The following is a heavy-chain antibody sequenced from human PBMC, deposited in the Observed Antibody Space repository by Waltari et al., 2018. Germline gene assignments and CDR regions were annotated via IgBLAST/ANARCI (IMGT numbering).Heavy chain of an antibody. CDR2: INHSGST. V-gene: IGHV4-34*01. CDR3: AREDIVVHWDYYGMDV. J-gene: IGHJ6*02. D-gene: IGHD2-2*01. Sequence: QVQLQQWGAGLLKPSETLSLTCAVYGGSFSGYYWSWIRQPPGKGLEWIGEINHSGSTNYNPSLKSRVTISVDTSKNQISLKLSSVTAADTAVYYCAREDIVVHWDYYGMDVWGQGTTVTVSS. CDR1: GGSFSGYY.